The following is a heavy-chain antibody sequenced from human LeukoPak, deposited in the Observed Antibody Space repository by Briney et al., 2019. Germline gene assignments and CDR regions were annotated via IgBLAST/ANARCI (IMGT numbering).Heavy chain of an antibody. CDR2: IYYSGPT. V-gene: IGHV4-59*11. CDR3: GRYYYGAGYFDY. Sequence: SETLSLTCAVSGASIKSHYWSWIRQPPGKGLEWIGYIYYSGPTNYNPSLKSRVTISADTSKNRFSLRLSAVTAADTAVYFCGRYYYGAGYFDYWSQGILVTVSS. D-gene: IGHD3-10*01. CDR1: GASIKSHY. J-gene: IGHJ4*02.